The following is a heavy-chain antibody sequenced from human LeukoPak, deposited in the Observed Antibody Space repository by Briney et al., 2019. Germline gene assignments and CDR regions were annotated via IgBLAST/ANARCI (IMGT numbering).Heavy chain of an antibody. CDR2: ISGSGGST. V-gene: IGHV3-23*01. Sequence: GGSLRLSCAASGFTVSSNYMSWVRQAPGKGLEWVSAISGSGGSTYYADSVKGRFTISRDNSKDTLYLQMNGLRAEDTAVYYCEKEKSGGFGELCLDYWGQGTLVTVSS. CDR1: GFTVSSNY. D-gene: IGHD3-10*01. CDR3: EKEKSGGFGELCLDY. J-gene: IGHJ4*02.